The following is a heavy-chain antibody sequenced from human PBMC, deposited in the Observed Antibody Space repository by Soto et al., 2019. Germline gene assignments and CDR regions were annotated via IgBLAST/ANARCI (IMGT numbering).Heavy chain of an antibody. J-gene: IGHJ3*02. CDR2: IGAHNGNT. D-gene: IGHD3-10*01. CDR1: GYTFTSYG. CDR3: ARGSLLWFGDQDAFDI. V-gene: IGHV1-18*01. Sequence: QVQLVQSGAEVKKPGASVKVSCKASGYTFTSYGISWVRQAPGQGLEGLGGIGAHNGNTNYAQKLQGRVTMTTDTSTSTAYMELRSRRADDTAVYYCARGSLLWFGDQDAFDIWGQGTMVTVSS.